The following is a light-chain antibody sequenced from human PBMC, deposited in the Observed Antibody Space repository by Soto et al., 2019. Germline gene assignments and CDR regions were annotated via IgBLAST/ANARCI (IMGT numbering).Light chain of an antibody. V-gene: IGKV1-27*01. CDR1: HGIHNY. J-gene: IGKJ5*01. CDR2: APS. Sequence: DIPMTQSPSSLSASVGDRVTITCRASHGIHNYLDWYQQKPGKAPTLLIYAPSTLEAGVPSRFSGSGSGTDFTLTISSLQPVDVATYYCHKYNSALLTFGQGTRLEIK. CDR3: HKYNSALLT.